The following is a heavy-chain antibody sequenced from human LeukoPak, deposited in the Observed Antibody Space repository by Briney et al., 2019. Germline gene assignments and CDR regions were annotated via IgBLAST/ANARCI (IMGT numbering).Heavy chain of an antibody. V-gene: IGHV4-59*12. J-gene: IGHJ4*02. Sequence: KPSETLSLTCTVSGGSISSYYWSWIRQPPGKGLEWIGYIYYSGSTNYNPSLKSRVTISVDTSKNQFSLKLSSVTAADTAVYYCARAKGFSYGLFDYWGQGTLVTVSS. CDR3: ARAKGFSYGLFDY. CDR2: IYYSGST. CDR1: GGSISSYY. D-gene: IGHD5-18*01.